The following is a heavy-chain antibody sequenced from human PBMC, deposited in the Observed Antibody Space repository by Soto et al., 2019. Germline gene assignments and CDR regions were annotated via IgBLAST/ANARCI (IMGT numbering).Heavy chain of an antibody. CDR3: ASLPAAAILTGYYDY. D-gene: IGHD3-9*01. CDR2: IIPILGIA. J-gene: IGHJ4*02. CDR1: GGTFSSYA. Sequence: ASVKVSCKASGGTFSSYAISWVRQAPGQGLEWMGGIIPILGIANYAQKFQGRVTITADKSTSTAYMELSSLRSEDTAVYYGASLPAAAILTGYYDYWGQGTLVTVSS. V-gene: IGHV1-69*10.